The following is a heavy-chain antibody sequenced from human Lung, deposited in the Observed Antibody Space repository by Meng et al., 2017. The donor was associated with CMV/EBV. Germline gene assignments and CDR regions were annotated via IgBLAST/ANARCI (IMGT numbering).Heavy chain of an antibody. Sequence: LXXTVSGGSISSYFWSWIRQPPGKGLEWIGYIYYSGSTNYNPSLKSRVTISVNTSKNQFTLKLSSVTAADTSEYYCARDLTREVAWGFDPWGQGTLVXVSS. D-gene: IGHD2-15*01. J-gene: IGHJ5*02. CDR1: GGSISSYF. V-gene: IGHV4-59*01. CDR2: IYYSGST. CDR3: ARDLTREVAWGFDP.